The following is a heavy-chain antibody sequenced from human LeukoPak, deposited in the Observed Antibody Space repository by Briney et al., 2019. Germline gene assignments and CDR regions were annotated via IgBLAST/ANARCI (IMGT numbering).Heavy chain of an antibody. CDR2: ISGSGGST. V-gene: IGHV3-23*01. CDR1: GFTFSTYA. J-gene: IGHJ4*02. D-gene: IGHD5-18*01. CDR3: AREGSSNGFYYFDF. Sequence: GGSLRLSCAASGFTFSTYAMSWVRQAPGKGLEWVSAISGSGGSTYYADSVKGRFTISRDDAKSSLFLHMNSLRAEDTAVYYCAREGSSNGFYYFDFWGQGTLVTVSS.